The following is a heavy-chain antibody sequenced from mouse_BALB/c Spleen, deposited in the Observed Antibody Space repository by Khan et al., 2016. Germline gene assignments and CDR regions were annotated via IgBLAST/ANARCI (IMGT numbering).Heavy chain of an antibody. CDR2: ISYSGST. V-gene: IGHV3-2*02. CDR1: GYSITSDYA. J-gene: IGHJ1*01. CDR3: ARAPPRWYFDF. Sequence: EVQLQESGPGLVKPSQSLSLTCTVTGYSITSDYAWNWIRQFPGNKLEWMGYISYSGSTSYNPSLKSRISITRDTSKNQFFLQLNSVTTEDTATYYCARAPPRWYFDFWGAGTTVTVSS.